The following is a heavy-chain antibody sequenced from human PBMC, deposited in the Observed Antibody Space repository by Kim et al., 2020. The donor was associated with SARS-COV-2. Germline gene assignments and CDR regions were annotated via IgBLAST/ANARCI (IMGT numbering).Heavy chain of an antibody. CDR3: AREPIVVVTAIPLNLNWYVHL. J-gene: IGHJ2*01. D-gene: IGHD2-21*02. CDR2: IYHSGST. V-gene: IGHV4-4*02. Sequence: SETLSLTCAVSGGSISSSNWWSWVRQPPGKGLEWIVEIYHSGSTNYNPSLKSRVSISVDKSKNQFSLKLSSVTAADTAVYYCAREPIVVVTAIPLNLNWYVHLCGRDTLVTVSS. CDR1: GGSISSSNW.